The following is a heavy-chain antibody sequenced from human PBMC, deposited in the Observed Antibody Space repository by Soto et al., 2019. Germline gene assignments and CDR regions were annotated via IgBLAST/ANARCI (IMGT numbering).Heavy chain of an antibody. CDR2: IWSDESNK. D-gene: IGHD1-26*01. J-gene: IGHJ6*02. V-gene: IGHV3-33*01. Sequence: QVQLVESGRGVVQPGRSLRLSCAASGFIFSTYGMHWVRQAPNKGLEWVAVIWSDESNKFYADSVKGRFTISRDNSKNTRYLQMSSLIAEDTAVYYCARAGASYYYGMDVWGQGTTVTVSS. CDR3: ARAGASYYYGMDV. CDR1: GFIFSTYG.